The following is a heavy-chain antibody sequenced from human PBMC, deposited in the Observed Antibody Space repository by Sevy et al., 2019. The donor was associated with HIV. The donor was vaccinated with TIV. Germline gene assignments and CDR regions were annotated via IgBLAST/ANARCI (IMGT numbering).Heavy chain of an antibody. J-gene: IGHJ4*02. D-gene: IGHD2-2*01. CDR1: GGSISSYY. Sequence: SETLSLTCTVSGGSISSYYWSWIRQPPRKGLEWIGYIYYSGSTNYNPSLKSRVTISVDTSKNQFSLKLSSVTAADTAVYYCARDMLGYCSSTSCYAEGYFDYWGQGTLVTVSS. CDR2: IYYSGST. V-gene: IGHV4-59*01. CDR3: ARDMLGYCSSTSCYAEGYFDY.